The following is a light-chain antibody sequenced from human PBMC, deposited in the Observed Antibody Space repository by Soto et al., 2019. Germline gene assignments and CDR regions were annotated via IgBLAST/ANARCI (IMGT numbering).Light chain of an antibody. J-gene: IGKJ1*01. Sequence: EIVLTQSPGTLSLSPGERATFSCRASQSVSSSYIAWYQQKRGQAPRRLIYGASIRATGIPDRFSGSGSGTDFTLTISRLEPEDFAVYYCQHRHNWPTWTFGQGTKVDIK. CDR2: GAS. CDR1: QSVSSSY. CDR3: QHRHNWPTWT. V-gene: IGKV3D-20*02.